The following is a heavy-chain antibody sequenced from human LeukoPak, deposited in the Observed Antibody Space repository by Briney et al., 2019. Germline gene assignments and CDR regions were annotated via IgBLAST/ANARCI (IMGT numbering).Heavy chain of an antibody. Sequence: RAGGSLRLSCAASGFTFDDYAMPWVRQAPGKGLEWVSGISWNSGSIGYADSVKGRFTISRDNAKNSLYLQMNSLRAEDTALYYCAKGSGWSDNAFDNWGQGTMVTVSS. CDR2: ISWNSGSI. CDR1: GFTFDDYA. D-gene: IGHD6-19*01. V-gene: IGHV3-9*01. CDR3: AKGSGWSDNAFDN. J-gene: IGHJ3*02.